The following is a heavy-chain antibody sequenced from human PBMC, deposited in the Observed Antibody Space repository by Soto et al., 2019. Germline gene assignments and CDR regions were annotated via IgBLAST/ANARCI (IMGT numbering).Heavy chain of an antibody. CDR3: AKKYKGMYYFDF. CDR2: IHYSGIT. CDR1: GYSISSDNW. J-gene: IGHJ4*02. Sequence: SETLSLTCGVSGYSISSDNWWVWIRQPPGKGLEWIGYIHYSGITYSNPSLKSRLTMSVDTSKNQFSLKLSSVTAVDTAVYYCAKKYKGMYYFDFWGQGTLVPVSP. V-gene: IGHV4-28*01. D-gene: IGHD1-1*01.